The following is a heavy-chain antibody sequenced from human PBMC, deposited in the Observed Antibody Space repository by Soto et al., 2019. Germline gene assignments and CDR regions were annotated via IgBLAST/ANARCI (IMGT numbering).Heavy chain of an antibody. CDR2: ISYDGSNK. CDR1: GFTFSSYA. D-gene: IGHD1-26*01. Sequence: GGSLRLSCAASGFTFSSYAMHWVPQAPGKGLEWVAVISYDGSNKYYADSVKGRFTISRDNSKNTLYLQMNSLRAEDTAVYYCARDTLGATTPYWGQGTLVTVSS. V-gene: IGHV3-30-3*01. J-gene: IGHJ4*02. CDR3: ARDTLGATTPY.